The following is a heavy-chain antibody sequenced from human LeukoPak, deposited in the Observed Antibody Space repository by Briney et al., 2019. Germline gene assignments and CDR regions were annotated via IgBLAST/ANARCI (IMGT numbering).Heavy chain of an antibody. CDR1: GGGSISSSNHY. Sequence: SETLSLTCIVSGGGSISSSNHYWGWIRQPPGKGLEWIGSINYSGSTQYNPSLKSRVTLSVDTSKDQFSLKLTSVTAADTAVYYCAREWYYWGQGTLVTVSS. V-gene: IGHV4-39*02. CDR2: INYSGST. D-gene: IGHD2-8*01. J-gene: IGHJ4*02. CDR3: AREWYY.